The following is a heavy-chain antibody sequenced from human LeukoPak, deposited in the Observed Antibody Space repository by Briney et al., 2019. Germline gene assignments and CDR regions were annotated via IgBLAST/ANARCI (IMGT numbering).Heavy chain of an antibody. J-gene: IGHJ4*02. CDR1: GGSISSYY. D-gene: IGHD2-2*03. Sequence: SETLSLTCTVSGGSISSYYWSWIRQPPGKGLEWIGYIYYSGSTNYNPSLKSRVTISVDTSKNQFSLKLSSVTAADTAVYYCARGPRGYSFDYWGQGTLVTVSS. V-gene: IGHV4-59*01. CDR2: IYYSGST. CDR3: ARGPRGYSFDY.